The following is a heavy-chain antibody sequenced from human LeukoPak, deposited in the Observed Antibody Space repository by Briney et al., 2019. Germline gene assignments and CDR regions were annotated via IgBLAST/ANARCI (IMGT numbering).Heavy chain of an antibody. D-gene: IGHD3-22*01. V-gene: IGHV4-34*01. CDR2: INHSGST. CDR3: ARAPGTMIVVGTAHYFDY. J-gene: IGHJ4*02. CDR1: GGSFSGYY. Sequence: PSETLPLTCAVYGGSFSGYYWSWIRQPPGKGLEWIGEINHSGSTNYNPSLKSRVTISVDTSKNQFSLKLSSVTAADTAVYYCARAPGTMIVVGTAHYFDYWGQGTLVTVSS.